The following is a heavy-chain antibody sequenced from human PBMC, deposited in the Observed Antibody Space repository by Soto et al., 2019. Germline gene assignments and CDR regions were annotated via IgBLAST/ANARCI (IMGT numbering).Heavy chain of an antibody. Sequence: GGSLRLSCAASGFTFSNYAMTWVRQAPGKGLEWVSTMSGTAGNTYYADSVKGRFTISRDNSKNTLYLQMNSLRAEDTAVYYCAKKYYFGSGSYVFYFDYWGQGTLVTVSS. V-gene: IGHV3-23*01. CDR2: MSGTAGNT. CDR3: AKKYYFGSGSYVFYFDY. CDR1: GFTFSNYA. D-gene: IGHD3-10*01. J-gene: IGHJ4*02.